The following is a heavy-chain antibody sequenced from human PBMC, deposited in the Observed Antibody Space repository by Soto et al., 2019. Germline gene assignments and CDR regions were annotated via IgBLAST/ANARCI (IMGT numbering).Heavy chain of an antibody. CDR1: GFTFSGSA. V-gene: IGHV3-73*01. Sequence: EVQLVESGGGLVQPGGYLRLSCAASGFTFSGSAIHWVRQASGKGLEWLGLIRSKANNYATAYGASVKGRFTISRDDSKNTAYLQMNSLKTEDTAIYYSSRQMFSPDNHWGQGTLVTVSS. D-gene: IGHD3-10*02. CDR2: IRSKANNYAT. CDR3: SRQMFSPDNH. J-gene: IGHJ5*02.